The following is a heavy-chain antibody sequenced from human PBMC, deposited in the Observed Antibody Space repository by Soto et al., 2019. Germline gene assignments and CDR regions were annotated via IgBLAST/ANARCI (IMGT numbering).Heavy chain of an antibody. V-gene: IGHV1-69*02. CDR1: GGTFSSYT. D-gene: IGHD6-13*01. J-gene: IGHJ6*02. CDR2: IIPILGIA. CDR3: ARTYSSSWDYYYYYYGMDV. Sequence: SVKVSCKASGGTFSSYTISCARHAPGQGLEWMGRIIPILGIANYAQKFQGRVTITADRSTSTAYMELSSLRSEDTAVYYCARTYSSSWDYYYYYYGMDVWGQGTTVTAP.